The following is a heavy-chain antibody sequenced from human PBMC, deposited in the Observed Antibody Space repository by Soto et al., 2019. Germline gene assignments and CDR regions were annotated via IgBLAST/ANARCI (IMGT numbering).Heavy chain of an antibody. J-gene: IGHJ3*02. V-gene: IGHV4-34*01. CDR3: ARGKARTAFDI. CDR2: INHSGST. CDR1: GGSFSGYY. Sequence: SETLSLTCAVYGGSFSGYYWSWIRQPPGKGLEWIGEINHSGSTNYNPSLKSRVTISVDTSKNQFSLKLSSVTAADTAVYYCARGKARTAFDIWGQGTMVTVSS.